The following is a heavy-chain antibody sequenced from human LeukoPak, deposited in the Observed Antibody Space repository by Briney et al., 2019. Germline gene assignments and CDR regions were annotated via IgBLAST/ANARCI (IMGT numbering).Heavy chain of an antibody. V-gene: IGHV4-34*01. D-gene: IGHD3-3*01. Sequence: SETLSLTCAVYGGSFSGYYWSWVRQPPGKGLEWIGEINHSGSTNYNPSLKSRVTISVDTSKNQFSLKLSSVTAADTAVYYCARGLTIVGVVSPFDYWGQGTLVTVSS. CDR3: ARGLTIVGVVSPFDY. CDR1: GGSFSGYY. CDR2: INHSGST. J-gene: IGHJ4*02.